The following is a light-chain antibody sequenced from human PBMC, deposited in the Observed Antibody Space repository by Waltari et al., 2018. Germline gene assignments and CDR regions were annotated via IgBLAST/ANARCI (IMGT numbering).Light chain of an antibody. Sequence: QTVVTQEPSLSVYPGGTVTLTCSFSSGSVSSTSFVSWYQQSPGQTPRTLVYKANMRSSGFPSRFSGSIFGNKAALFITGAQADDESDYFCLVYMGSGIWVFGGGTKLTVL. V-gene: IGLV8-61*01. J-gene: IGLJ3*02. CDR2: KAN. CDR1: SGSVSSTSF. CDR3: LVYMGSGIWV.